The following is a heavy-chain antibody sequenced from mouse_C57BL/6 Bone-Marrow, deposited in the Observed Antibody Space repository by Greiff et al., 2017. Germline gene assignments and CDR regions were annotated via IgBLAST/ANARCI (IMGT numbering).Heavy chain of an antibody. Sequence: QVQLQQSGPGLVQPSQSLSITCTVSGFSLTSYGVHWVRQSPGKGLEWLGVIWSGGSTDYNAAFISRLSFSKDNSKSQVFFKMNSLQADDTAIYYCASPYGSSSFAYWGQGTLVTVSA. CDR3: ASPYGSSSFAY. D-gene: IGHD1-1*01. V-gene: IGHV2-2*01. CDR2: IWSGGST. CDR1: GFSLTSYG. J-gene: IGHJ3*01.